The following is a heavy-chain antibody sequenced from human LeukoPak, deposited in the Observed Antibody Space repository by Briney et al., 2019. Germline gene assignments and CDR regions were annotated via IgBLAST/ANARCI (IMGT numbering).Heavy chain of an antibody. V-gene: IGHV4-59*01. CDR1: GGSISSYY. Sequence: SETLPLTCTVSGGSISSYYWSWIRQPPGKGLEWIGYIYYSGSTNYNPSLKSRVTISVDTSKNQFSLKLSSVTAADTAVYYCARDRSSYFDYWGQGTLVTVSS. J-gene: IGHJ4*02. CDR3: ARDRSSYFDY. CDR2: IYYSGST.